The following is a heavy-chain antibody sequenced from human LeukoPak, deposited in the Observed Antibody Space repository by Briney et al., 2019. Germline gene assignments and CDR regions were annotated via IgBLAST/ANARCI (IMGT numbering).Heavy chain of an antibody. D-gene: IGHD1-26*01. CDR1: GGSISGTNW. Sequence: PSETLSLTCGVSGGSISGTNWWSWVRQPPGQGLEWIGEISLAGQTNYNPSLNGRVTMSLDKSSNQLSLNLTSVTAADTATYYCSGESGAFCPFGYWGQGTRVIVSS. CDR2: ISLAGQT. V-gene: IGHV4/OR15-8*02. J-gene: IGHJ4*02. CDR3: SGESGAFCPFGY.